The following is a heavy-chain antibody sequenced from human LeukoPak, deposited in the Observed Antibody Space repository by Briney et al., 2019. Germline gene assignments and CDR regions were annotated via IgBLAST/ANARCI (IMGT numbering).Heavy chain of an antibody. CDR3: ARAIVVVTYDAFDI. D-gene: IGHD3-22*01. CDR1: GYTFTSYY. Sequence: VASVKVSCKAFGYTFTSYYMHWVRQAPGQGLEWMGRINPNSGGTNYAQKFQGRVTMTRDTSISTAYMELSRLRSDDTAVYYCARAIVVVTYDAFDIWGQGTMVTVSS. V-gene: IGHV1-2*06. J-gene: IGHJ3*02. CDR2: INPNSGGT.